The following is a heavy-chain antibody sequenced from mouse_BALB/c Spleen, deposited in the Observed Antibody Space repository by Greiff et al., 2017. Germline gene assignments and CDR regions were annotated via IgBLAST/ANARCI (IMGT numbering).Heavy chain of an antibody. D-gene: IGHD1-2*01. J-gene: IGHJ2*01. Sequence: EVQLVESGGGLVQPGGSMKLSCVASGFTFSSYWMSWVRQSPEKGLEWVAEIRLKSDNYATHYAESVKGKFTISRDDSKSRLYLQMNSLRAEDTGIYYCGTAGFDYWGQGTTLTVSS. CDR2: IRLKSDNYAT. V-gene: IGHV6-6*02. CDR1: GFTFSSYW. CDR3: GTAGFDY.